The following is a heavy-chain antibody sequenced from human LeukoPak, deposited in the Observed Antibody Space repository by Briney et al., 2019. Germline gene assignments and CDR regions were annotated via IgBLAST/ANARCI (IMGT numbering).Heavy chain of an antibody. V-gene: IGHV1-69*01. D-gene: IGHD6-13*01. CDR3: ARGKREAAAGTRFDY. CDR2: IIPIFGTA. CDR1: GGTFSGYA. Sequence: ASVKVSCKASGGTFSGYAISWVRQAPGQGLEWMGGIIPIFGTANYAQKFQGRVMITADESTSTAYMELSSLRSEDTAVYYCARGKREAAAGTRFDYWGQGTLVTVSS. J-gene: IGHJ4*02.